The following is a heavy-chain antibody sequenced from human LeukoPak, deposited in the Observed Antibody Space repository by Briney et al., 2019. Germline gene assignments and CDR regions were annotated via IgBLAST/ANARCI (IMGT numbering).Heavy chain of an antibody. CDR2: ISISGGVT. CDR3: ARASLAYCGGDCYSPNWFDP. CDR1: GFTFSRYA. D-gene: IGHD2-21*02. V-gene: IGHV3-23*01. J-gene: IGHJ5*02. Sequence: GGSLRLSCAASGFTFSRYAMGWVRQAPGKGLEWVSTISISGGVTFYADSVKGRFTISRDNSKNTLYLQMTSLRAEDTAVYYCARASLAYCGGDCYSPNWFDPWGQGTLVTVSS.